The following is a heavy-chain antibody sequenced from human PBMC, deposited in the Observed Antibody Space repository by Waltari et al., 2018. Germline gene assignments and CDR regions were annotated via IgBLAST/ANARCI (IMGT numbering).Heavy chain of an antibody. Sequence: QXHLVESGXXVVQPGRSXRLSCAASXXTFTNYXXXXVRQAPGKGLAWVAVIXHTGSQKHKXDYRKGRLTSSRDKSXKTLYLEMXSLRTEDTXXYYCAKCXGLLWFKESRYMAXXXXGXTVTVSS. CDR1: XXTFTNYX. J-gene: IGHJ6*03. V-gene: IGHV3-30*18. D-gene: IGHD3-10*01. CDR2: IXHTGSQK. CDR3: AKCXGLLWFKESRYMAX.